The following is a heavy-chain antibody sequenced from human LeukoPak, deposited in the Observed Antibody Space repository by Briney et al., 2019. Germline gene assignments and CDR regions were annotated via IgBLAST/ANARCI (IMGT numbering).Heavy chain of an antibody. V-gene: IGHV4-61*02. CDR3: AKVWCSSTSCHGGAMMDV. J-gene: IGHJ6*04. CDR2: IYTSGST. Sequence: SQTLSLTCTVSGGSISSGSYYWSWIRQPAGKGLEWIGRIYTSGSTNYNPSLKSRVTISVDTSKNQFSLKLSSVTAADTAVYYCAKVWCSSTSCHGGAMMDVWGKGTTVTVSS. CDR1: GGSISSGSYY. D-gene: IGHD2-2*01.